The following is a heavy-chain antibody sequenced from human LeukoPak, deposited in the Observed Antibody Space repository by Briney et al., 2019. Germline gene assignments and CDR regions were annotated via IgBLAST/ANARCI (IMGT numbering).Heavy chain of an antibody. D-gene: IGHD2-8*01. Sequence: GGSLRLSCADSGLTFSSNSMDWVRQAPGKGLEWVSSISSSSTYIYYADSVRGRFTISRDNAKNTLYLQLNSLTAEDTAMYYCARGVNGNSDYWGQGALVTVSS. J-gene: IGHJ4*02. CDR3: ARGVNGNSDY. CDR2: ISSSSTYI. CDR1: GLTFSSNS. V-gene: IGHV3-21*01.